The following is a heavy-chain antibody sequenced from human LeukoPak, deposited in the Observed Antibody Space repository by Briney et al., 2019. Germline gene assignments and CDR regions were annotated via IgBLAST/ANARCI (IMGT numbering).Heavy chain of an antibody. D-gene: IGHD1-1*01. J-gene: IGHJ5*02. Sequence: SETLSLTCTVSGGSISSYYWSWIRQPPGKGLEWIGYISYSGSTSFNPSLKSRVTISVDTSKNQFPLKLSSVTAADTAVYYCAREGTAGTNLNWFDPWGQGTLVTVSS. CDR1: GGSISSYY. CDR2: ISYSGST. V-gene: IGHV4-59*01. CDR3: AREGTAGTNLNWFDP.